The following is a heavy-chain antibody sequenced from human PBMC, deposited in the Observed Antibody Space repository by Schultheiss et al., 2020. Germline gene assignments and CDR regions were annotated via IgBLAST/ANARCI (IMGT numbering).Heavy chain of an antibody. J-gene: IGHJ4*02. CDR1: GFTFSSYG. D-gene: IGHD5-18*01. CDR3: ATGYSYGPGPFGSLDY. Sequence: WGSLRLSCEASGFTFSSYGMHWVRQAPGKGLEWVAVMSYDASDEYYADSVKGRFTISRENSKNTLFLQMNSLRPEDTALYYCATGYSYGPGPFGSLDYWGQGTLVTVSS. V-gene: IGHV3-30*03. CDR2: MSYDASDE.